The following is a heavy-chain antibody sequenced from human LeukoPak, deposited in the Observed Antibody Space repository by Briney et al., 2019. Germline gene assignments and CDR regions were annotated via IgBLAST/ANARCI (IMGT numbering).Heavy chain of an antibody. J-gene: IGHJ4*02. CDR3: ARRGYCSGGSCYVSY. CDR1: GGSTSGSSYY. V-gene: IGHV4-39*01. D-gene: IGHD2-15*01. CDR2: IYFTGNA. Sequence: PSETLSLTCTVSGGSTSGSSYYWGWIRQPPGKGLEWSGSIYFTGNAYYNPSLKSRVTISVDTSKNQFSLKLNSVTAADTAVYYCARRGYCSGGSCYVSYWGQGTLVTVSS.